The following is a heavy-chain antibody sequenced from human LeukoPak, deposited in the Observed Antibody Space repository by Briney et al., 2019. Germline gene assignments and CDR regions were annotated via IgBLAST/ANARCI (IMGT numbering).Heavy chain of an antibody. J-gene: IGHJ4*02. V-gene: IGHV4-34*01. D-gene: IGHD1-26*01. CDR1: GXSFSGYY. CDR2: INHSGST. CDR3: ARRPTGSYWLDY. Sequence: SETLSLTCAVYGXSFSGYYWSWIRQPPGKGLEWIGEINHSGSTNYNPSLKSRVTISVDTSKNQFSLKLSSVTAADTAVYYCARRPTGSYWLDYWGQGTLVTVSS.